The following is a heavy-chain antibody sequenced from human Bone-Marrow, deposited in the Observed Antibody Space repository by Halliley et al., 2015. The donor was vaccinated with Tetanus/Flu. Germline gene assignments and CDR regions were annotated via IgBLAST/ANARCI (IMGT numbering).Heavy chain of an antibody. Sequence: LEWIGYIYYTGITRYNPSLRSRVTISVDTSRNKFSLKVNSVTAADTAVYYCGRGNFGDSVLDPWGQGTLVTVSS. D-gene: IGHD4-17*01. CDR2: IYYTGIT. J-gene: IGHJ5*02. CDR3: GRGNFGDSVLDP. V-gene: IGHV4-59*09.